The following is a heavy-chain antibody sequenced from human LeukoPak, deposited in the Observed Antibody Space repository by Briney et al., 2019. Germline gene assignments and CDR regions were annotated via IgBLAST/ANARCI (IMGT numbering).Heavy chain of an antibody. CDR2: ISYDGSNI. Sequence: AGGSLRLSCAASGFTFSFFGMHWVRQAPGKGLEWVAVISYDGSNIYYADSVKGRFTISRDNSKNTLYLQMSSLRAEDTAVYYCVKDLLLWFGEYSDYWGQGTLVTVSS. V-gene: IGHV3-30*18. CDR3: VKDLLLWFGEYSDY. CDR1: GFTFSFFG. D-gene: IGHD3-10*01. J-gene: IGHJ4*02.